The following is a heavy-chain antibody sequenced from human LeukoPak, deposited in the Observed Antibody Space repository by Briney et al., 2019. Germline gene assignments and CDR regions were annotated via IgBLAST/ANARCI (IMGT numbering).Heavy chain of an antibody. D-gene: IGHD2-2*02. V-gene: IGHV4-34*01. CDR1: GGSFSDYY. CDR2: INHSGST. CDR3: ASGQVRYPS. Sequence: SETLSLTCAVYGGSFSDYYWSWIRQPPGKGLEWIGEINHSGSTNYNPSLKSRVTISVDTSKNQFSLKLSSVTAADTAVYYCASGQVRYPSWGLGTLVTVSS. J-gene: IGHJ5*02.